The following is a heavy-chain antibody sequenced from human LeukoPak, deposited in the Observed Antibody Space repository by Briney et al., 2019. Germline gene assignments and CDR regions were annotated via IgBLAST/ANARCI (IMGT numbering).Heavy chain of an antibody. CDR3: AGRSSGSYYTAPNFDY. V-gene: IGHV4-39*01. J-gene: IGHJ4*02. CDR1: GGSISSSSYY. D-gene: IGHD3-10*01. CDR2: IYYSGST. Sequence: SQTLSLTCTVSGGSISSSSYYWGWIRQPPGKGLEWIGSIYYSGSTYYNPSLKSRVTISVDTSKNQFSLKLSSVTAADTAVYYCAGRSSGSYYTAPNFDYWGQGTLVTVSS.